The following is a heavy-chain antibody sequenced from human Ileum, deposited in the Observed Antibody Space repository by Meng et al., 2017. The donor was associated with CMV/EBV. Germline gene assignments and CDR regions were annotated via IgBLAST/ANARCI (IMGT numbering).Heavy chain of an antibody. CDR3: AMGLFDN. Sequence: GEQRISGADEGDNGGSTYMNWVRQEPGKGLEWVSLIYSDGTIYYADSVKGRFTISRDISKNTVYLQMNSLRADDTAVYYCAMGLFDNWGQGILVTVSS. V-gene: IGHV3-66*02. D-gene: IGHD3-16*01. CDR2: IYSDGTI. J-gene: IGHJ4*02. CDR1: GDNGGSTY.